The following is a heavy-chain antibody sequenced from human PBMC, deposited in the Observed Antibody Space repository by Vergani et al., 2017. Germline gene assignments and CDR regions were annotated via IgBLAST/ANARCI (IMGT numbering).Heavy chain of an antibody. V-gene: IGHV3-30-3*01. CDR1: GFTFSSYA. Sequence: QVQLVESGGGVVQPGRSLRLSCAASGFTFSSYAMHWVRQAPGQGLEWVAVISYDGSNKYYADSVKGRFTISRDNSKNTLYLQMNSLRAEDTAVYYCARVRAITIFGVVIRKRGIDYWGQGTLVTVSS. J-gene: IGHJ4*02. D-gene: IGHD3-3*01. CDR3: ARVRAITIFGVVIRKRGIDY. CDR2: ISYDGSNK.